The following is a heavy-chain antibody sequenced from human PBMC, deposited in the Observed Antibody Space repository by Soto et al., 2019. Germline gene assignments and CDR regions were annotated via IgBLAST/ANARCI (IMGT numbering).Heavy chain of an antibody. CDR3: AREAGYCSRTSCYRRAFDT. Sequence: EVQLVESGGDLVQPGGSLRLSCAASGLTFRGHLRHWVRQVPGKGLEWVSRINTDGGTSAYADSVKGRFTISRDNAKNTLYLKMNGLRAEDTAVYYCAREAGYCSRTSCYRRAFDTWGQGTTVTVSS. V-gene: IGHV3-74*03. CDR2: INTDGGTS. J-gene: IGHJ3*02. D-gene: IGHD2-2*01. CDR1: GLTFRGHL.